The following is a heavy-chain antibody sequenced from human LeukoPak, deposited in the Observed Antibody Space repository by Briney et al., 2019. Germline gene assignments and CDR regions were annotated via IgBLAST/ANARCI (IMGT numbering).Heavy chain of an antibody. D-gene: IGHD2-15*01. Sequence: GGSLRLSCAASGFTFSSYSMAWVRQAPGKGLEWVSSISSSGTYIYYADSVKGRFTISRDNAKNSLYLQMNSPRAEDTALYYCARGVGLLLPGVFDYWGQATLVTVSS. CDR3: ARGVGLLLPGVFDY. CDR2: ISSSGTYI. V-gene: IGHV3-21*01. J-gene: IGHJ4*02. CDR1: GFTFSSYS.